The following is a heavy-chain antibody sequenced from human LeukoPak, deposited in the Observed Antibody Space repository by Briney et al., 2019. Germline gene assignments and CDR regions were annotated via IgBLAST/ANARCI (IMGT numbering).Heavy chain of an antibody. Sequence: ASVKVSCKASGYTVTNYTLNWVRGAPGQGLEWMGWIDTNTWNPAYAQGFIGRFGFALDTSVTTAYLQIRSLQAEHTALYYCARGYAASGYFTYWGQGTLVAV. CDR1: GYTVTNYT. J-gene: IGHJ4*02. V-gene: IGHV7-4-1*02. CDR3: ARGYAASGYFTY. CDR2: IDTNTWNP. D-gene: IGHD3-9*01.